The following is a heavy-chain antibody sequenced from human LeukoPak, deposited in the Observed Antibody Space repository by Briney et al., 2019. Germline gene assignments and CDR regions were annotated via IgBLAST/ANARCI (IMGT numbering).Heavy chain of an antibody. Sequence: SETLSLTCAVYGGSFSGYYWSWVRQPPGKGLEWIGEINHSGSTNYNPSLKSRVTISVDTSKNQFSLKLSSVTAADTAVYYCARVSPFVSVLQYSPEWFDPWGQGTLVTVPS. V-gene: IGHV4-34*01. D-gene: IGHD3-9*01. CDR2: INHSGST. CDR3: ARVSPFVSVLQYSPEWFDP. J-gene: IGHJ5*02. CDR1: GGSFSGYY.